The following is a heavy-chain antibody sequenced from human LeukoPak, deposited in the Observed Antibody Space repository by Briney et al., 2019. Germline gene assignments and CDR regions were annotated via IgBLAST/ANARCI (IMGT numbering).Heavy chain of an antibody. CDR3: ARSMDFWSGPLWSY. D-gene: IGHD3-3*01. CDR1: GGSISSSSYY. J-gene: IGHJ4*02. V-gene: IGHV4-39*01. CDR2: IYYSGST. Sequence: PSETLSLTCTVSGGSISSSSYYWGWIRQPPGKGLEWIGSIYYSGSTYYNPSLKSRVTISVDTSKNQFSLKLSSVTAADTAVYYCARSMDFWSGPLWSYWGQGTLVTVSP.